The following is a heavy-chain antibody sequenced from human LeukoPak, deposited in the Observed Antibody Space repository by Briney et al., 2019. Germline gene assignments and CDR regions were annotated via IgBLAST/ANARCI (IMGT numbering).Heavy chain of an antibody. CDR3: ARRGKLDY. CDR2: IKQDGSEK. D-gene: IGHD4-23*01. Sequence: GGSLRLSCAASGFTFSSSWMSWVRQAPGKGLEWVANIKQDGSEKYYVDSVKGRFTISRDNAKNSLYLQMNSLRAEDTAVYYCARRGKLDYWGQGTLVTVSS. CDR1: GFTFSSSW. V-gene: IGHV3-7*01. J-gene: IGHJ4*02.